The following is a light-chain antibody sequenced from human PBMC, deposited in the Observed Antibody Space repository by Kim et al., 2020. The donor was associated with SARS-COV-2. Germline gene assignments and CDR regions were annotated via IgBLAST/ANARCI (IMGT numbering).Light chain of an antibody. Sequence: QSALTQPASVSGSPGQSITISCTGTSSDVGAYNYVSWYQQHPGKAPKVMIYDVSNRPSGVSNRFSGSKSGNTASLTISGLQAADEADYYCSSYASSNTVVFGGGTQLTVL. CDR1: SSDVGAYNY. CDR2: DVS. CDR3: SSYASSNTVV. J-gene: IGLJ2*01. V-gene: IGLV2-14*03.